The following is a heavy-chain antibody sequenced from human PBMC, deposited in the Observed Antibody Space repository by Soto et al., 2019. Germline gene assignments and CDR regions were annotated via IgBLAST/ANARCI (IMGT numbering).Heavy chain of an antibody. CDR2: IYYSGST. D-gene: IGHD6-19*01. CDR1: GGSISSYY. J-gene: IGHJ4*02. Sequence: SETLSLTCTVSGGSISSYYWSWIRQPPGKGLEWIGYIYYSGSTNYNPSLKSRVTISVDTSKNQFSLKLSSVTAADTAVYYCATTSGYSSGWSVFDYWGQGTQVTVSS. CDR3: ATTSGYSSGWSVFDY. V-gene: IGHV4-59*01.